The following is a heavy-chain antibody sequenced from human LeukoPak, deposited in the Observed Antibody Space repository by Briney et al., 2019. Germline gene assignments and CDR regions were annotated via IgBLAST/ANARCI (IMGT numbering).Heavy chain of an antibody. CDR2: IYTSGST. CDR3: ARNSRITIFGVVNIFDY. V-gene: IGHV4-4*07. CDR1: GGSISSYY. Sequence: SETLSLTCTVSGGSISSYYWSWIRQPAGKGLEWIGRIYTSGSTNYNPSLKSRVTMSVDTSKNQFSLKLSSATAADTAVYYCARNSRITIFGVVNIFDYWGQGTLVTVSS. D-gene: IGHD3-3*01. J-gene: IGHJ4*02.